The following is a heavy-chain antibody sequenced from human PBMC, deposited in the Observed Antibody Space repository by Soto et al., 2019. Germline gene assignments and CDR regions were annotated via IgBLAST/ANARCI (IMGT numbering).Heavy chain of an antibody. CDR1: GGTFSSYA. V-gene: IGHV1-69*13. D-gene: IGHD3-22*01. CDR2: IIPIFGTA. Sequence: SVKVSCKASGGTFSSYAISWVRQAPGQGLEWMGGIIPIFGTANYAQKFQGRVTITADESTSTAYMELSSLRSEDTAVYYCARVGYYDSSGYEEGIPNRYFDLWGRGTLVTVSS. J-gene: IGHJ2*01. CDR3: ARVGYYDSSGYEEGIPNRYFDL.